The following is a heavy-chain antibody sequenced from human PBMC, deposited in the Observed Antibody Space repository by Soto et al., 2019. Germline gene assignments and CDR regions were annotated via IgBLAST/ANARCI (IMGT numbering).Heavy chain of an antibody. V-gene: IGHV3-23*01. Sequence: EVQLSESGGGLAQPGGSLRLSCAASGFTFNMYAMSWFRQAPGKGLEWVSGIGGSGANTHYADFVKGRFTISRDNSKNTLYLQMDSLRAEDTAIYYCARTITGYFWAGAYWGQGTLVTVSS. CDR1: GFTFNMYA. D-gene: IGHD1-1*01. CDR3: ARTITGYFWAGAY. J-gene: IGHJ4*02. CDR2: IGGSGANT.